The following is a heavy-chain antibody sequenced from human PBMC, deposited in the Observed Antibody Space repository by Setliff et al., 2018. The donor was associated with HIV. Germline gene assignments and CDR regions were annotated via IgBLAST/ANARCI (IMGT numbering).Heavy chain of an antibody. D-gene: IGHD6-19*01. Sequence: SETLSLTCTVSGGSISSKNYYWDWIRQTPGKGLEWIGSIYYSGSTFYNPSLKSRLTISVDTSKNQFSQKLTSVTAADTAVYYCARHWRGSGWSNWFDPWGQRTRVTVS. CDR2: IYYSGST. CDR1: GGSISSKNYY. J-gene: IGHJ5*02. CDR3: ARHWRGSGWSNWFDP. V-gene: IGHV4-39*01.